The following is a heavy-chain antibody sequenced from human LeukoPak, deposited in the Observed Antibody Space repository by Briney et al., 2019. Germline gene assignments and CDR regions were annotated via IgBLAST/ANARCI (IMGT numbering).Heavy chain of an antibody. CDR2: ISPTGSTT. Sequence: GGSLRLSCTASGFSFSGHWMHWARQLPGKGLVWVSRISPTGSTTSYADSVKGRFTVSRDNAKNTLYLQVNNLRAEDTAVYYCVREREGSNSEHWGQGTLVTVSS. J-gene: IGHJ1*01. CDR1: GFSFSGHW. D-gene: IGHD1-26*01. V-gene: IGHV3-74*01. CDR3: VREREGSNSEH.